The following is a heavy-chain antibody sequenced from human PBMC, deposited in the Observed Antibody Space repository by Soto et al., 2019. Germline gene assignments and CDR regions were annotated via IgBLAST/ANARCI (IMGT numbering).Heavy chain of an antibody. CDR3: ARSPSSGYYDMDV. V-gene: IGHV3-33*01. J-gene: IGHJ6*02. CDR1: GFTFSSYG. Sequence: GGSLRLSCAASGFTFSSYGMHWVRQAPGKGLEWVAVIWYDGSNKYYADSVKGRFTISRDNSKNTLYLQMNSLRAEDTAVYYCARSPSSGYYDMDVWGQGTTVTVSS. D-gene: IGHD3-22*01. CDR2: IWYDGSNK.